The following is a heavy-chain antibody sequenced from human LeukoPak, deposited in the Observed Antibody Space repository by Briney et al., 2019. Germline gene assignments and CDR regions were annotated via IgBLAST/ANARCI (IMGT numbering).Heavy chain of an antibody. CDR2: IICSNSAT. Sequence: GWSLRLSFASSGFTFLSYALSWVGPAPGRGLEWISYIICSNSATYYADCLKGRFTISRDNAKNSLYLQMTSLRAEDTAVYYCERDGDTANKVDYWGQGTPVTVSS. D-gene: IGHD5-18*01. CDR3: ERDGDTANKVDY. CDR1: GFTFLSYA. J-gene: IGHJ4*02. V-gene: IGHV3-48*04.